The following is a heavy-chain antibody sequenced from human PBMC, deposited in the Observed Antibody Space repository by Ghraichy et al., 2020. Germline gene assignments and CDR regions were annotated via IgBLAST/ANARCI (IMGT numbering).Heavy chain of an antibody. Sequence: GGSLRLSCAASGFTVSSTYMSWVRQAPGKGLEWVSVIDSGDSTSYADSVKGRFTISRDKFKNTLYLQMSSLRAEDTAVYYCARAINGMDVWGQGTMVTVSS. CDR2: IDSGDST. CDR3: ARAINGMDV. V-gene: IGHV3-53*01. CDR1: GFTVSSTY. D-gene: IGHD5-24*01. J-gene: IGHJ6*02.